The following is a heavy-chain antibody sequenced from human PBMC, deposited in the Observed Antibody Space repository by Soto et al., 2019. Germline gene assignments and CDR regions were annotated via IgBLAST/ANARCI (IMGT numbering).Heavy chain of an antibody. CDR3: ARDDHDILPGYYRRYSYYSGMDV. Sequence: QVQLVQSGAEVKKPGASVKVSCKASGYTFTSYGISWVRQAPGQGLEWMGWISAYNGNTNYAQKLQGRVTMTTDTTTSTAYMELRSLRSDDTAVYYCARDDHDILPGYYRRYSYYSGMDVWGQGTTVTVSS. CDR1: GYTFTSYG. D-gene: IGHD3-9*01. CDR2: ISAYNGNT. V-gene: IGHV1-18*01. J-gene: IGHJ6*02.